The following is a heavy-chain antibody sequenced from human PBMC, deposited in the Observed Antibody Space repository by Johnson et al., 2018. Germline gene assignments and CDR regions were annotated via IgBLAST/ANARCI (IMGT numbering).Heavy chain of an antibody. D-gene: IGHD6-19*01. CDR2: INHGGTT. V-gene: IGHV4-4*02. CDR1: GGSISTNNW. CDR3: ARPSSGWSSGSVVD. J-gene: IGHJ4*02. Sequence: QVQLQESGPGLVKPSGTLSLICVVSGGSISTNNWWSWVRQPPGKGPEWIGEINHGGTTNYNPSLKSRVTISLDKSSNQFSLNLTSATAADAAVYYCARPSSGWSSGSVVDWGQGTLVAVSS.